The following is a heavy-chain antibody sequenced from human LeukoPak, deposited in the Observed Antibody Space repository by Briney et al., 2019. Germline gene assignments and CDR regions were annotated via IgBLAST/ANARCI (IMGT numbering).Heavy chain of an antibody. CDR3: ARLPDRTGYSGYDLFYFDY. V-gene: IGHV4-31*03. D-gene: IGHD5-12*01. J-gene: IGHJ4*02. Sequence: PSETLSLTCTVSGGSISSGGYYWSWIRQHPGKGLEWIGYIYYSGSTYYNPSLKSRVTISVDTSKNQFSLKLSSVTAADTAVYYCARLPDRTGYSGYDLFYFDYWGQGTLVTVSS. CDR1: GGSISSGGYY. CDR2: IYYSGST.